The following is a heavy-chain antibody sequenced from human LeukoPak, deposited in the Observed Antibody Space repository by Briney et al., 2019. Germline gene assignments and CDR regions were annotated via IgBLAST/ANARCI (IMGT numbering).Heavy chain of an antibody. J-gene: IGHJ4*02. CDR3: AKAIAVAGTFPYYFDY. D-gene: IGHD6-19*01. CDR2: ISGSGGST. V-gene: IGHV3-23*01. Sequence: GGSLRLSCAASGFTFSSYAMSWVRQAPGKGLEWVSAISGSGGSTYYADSVKGRFTISRDNSKNTLYLQMNSLRAEDTAVYYCAKAIAVAGTFPYYFDYWGQETLVTVSS. CDR1: GFTFSSYA.